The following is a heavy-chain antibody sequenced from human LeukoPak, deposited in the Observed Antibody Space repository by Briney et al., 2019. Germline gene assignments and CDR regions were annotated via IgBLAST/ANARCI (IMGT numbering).Heavy chain of an antibody. CDR3: ARGPYDGTFYFDS. D-gene: IGHD3-16*01. CDR2: TIPIRGMT. J-gene: IGHJ4*02. Sequence: SVTVSCKISGGTFGSYGISWVRQAPGQGLEWMGRTIPIRGMTNYAQKFQGRVTITADTSTSTAYMELSSLTSEDTAVYFCARGPYDGTFYFDSWGQGTLVIVSS. V-gene: IGHV1-69*04. CDR1: GGTFGSYG.